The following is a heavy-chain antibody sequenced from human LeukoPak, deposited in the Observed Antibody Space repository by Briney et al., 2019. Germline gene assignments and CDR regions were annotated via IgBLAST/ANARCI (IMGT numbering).Heavy chain of an antibody. D-gene: IGHD6-19*01. J-gene: IGHJ4*02. CDR2: ISSSGSTI. CDR1: GFTFRGFE. CDR3: ARVYSSGWSY. Sequence: GGALRLSCAASGFTFRGFEMNWVRQAPGKGVGWVSCISSSGSTIYYADSVKGRFTISRDNAKKSLYLQMNSLRAEDTAVYYCARVYSSGWSYWGQGTLVTVSS. V-gene: IGHV3-48*03.